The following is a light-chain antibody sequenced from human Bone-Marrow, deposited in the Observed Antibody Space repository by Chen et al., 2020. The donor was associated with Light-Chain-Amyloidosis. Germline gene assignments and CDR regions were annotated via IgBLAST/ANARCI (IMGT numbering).Light chain of an antibody. CDR2: EDD. Sequence: NFMLTQPHSVSESPGQTVLISCTRSRCSIATNYVQWYQQPPASSPTTVTYEDDQRPSGVPDRCSGPIGRSSNSASLTISGLKTEDEADYYCQSYQGSSQGVFGGGTKLTVL. V-gene: IGLV6-57*01. J-gene: IGLJ3*02. CDR1: RCSIATNY. CDR3: QSYQGSSQGV.